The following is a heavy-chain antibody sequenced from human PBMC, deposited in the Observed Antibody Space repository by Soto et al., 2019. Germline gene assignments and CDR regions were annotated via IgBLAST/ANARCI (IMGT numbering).Heavy chain of an antibody. J-gene: IGHJ4*02. CDR2: FDPEDGET. V-gene: IGHV1-24*01. CDR1: GYTLTELS. Sequence: WASVKVSCKVSGYTLTELSMHWVRQAPGKGLEWMGGFDPEDGETIYAQKFQGRVTMTEDTSIDTAYMELSSLRSEDTAVYYCATVRDSSSWYSYFDYWGQGTLVTVSS. CDR3: ATVRDSSSWYSYFDY. D-gene: IGHD6-13*01.